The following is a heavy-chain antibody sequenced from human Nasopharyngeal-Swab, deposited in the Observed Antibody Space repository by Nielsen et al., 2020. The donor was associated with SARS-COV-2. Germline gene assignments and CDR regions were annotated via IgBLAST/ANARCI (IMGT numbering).Heavy chain of an antibody. CDR2: ISFHGKNN. CDR1: VFTFNTYA. V-gene: IGHV3-30*18. Sequence: PGGSLRLSCAASVFTFNTYALHWVRQAPGKGLEWVAFISFHGKNNYYVDSVKGRFTISRDNSNNTLYLQMNSLRPEDTAVYYCAKEGQDSGSYYSPDVWGQGTTVTVSS. D-gene: IGHD3-10*01. J-gene: IGHJ6*02. CDR3: AKEGQDSGSYYSPDV.